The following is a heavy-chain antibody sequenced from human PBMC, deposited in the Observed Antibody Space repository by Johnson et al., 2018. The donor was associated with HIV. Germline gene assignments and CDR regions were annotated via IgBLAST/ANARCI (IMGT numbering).Heavy chain of an antibody. CDR3: ARGAYSSSWHASDASDI. Sequence: VQLVESGGGVVQPGRSLRLSCAASGFTFSSYWMSWVRQAPGKGLEWVANIKQDGSEKYYVDSVKGRFTISRDNSKNTLYLQMNSLRAEDTAVYYCARGAYSSSWHASDASDIWGQGTMVTVSS. CDR1: GFTFSSYW. V-gene: IGHV3-7*01. CDR2: IKQDGSEK. D-gene: IGHD6-13*01. J-gene: IGHJ3*02.